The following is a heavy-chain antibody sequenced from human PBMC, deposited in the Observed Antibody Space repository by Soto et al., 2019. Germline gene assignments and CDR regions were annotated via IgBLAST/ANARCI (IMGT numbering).Heavy chain of an antibody. Sequence: EVQLVESGGGLVQPGGSLRLSCAASGFTVSSNYMSWVRQAPGKGLEWVSGIYSGGSTYYADSVKGRFTISRDNSKNTLYLQMNSLRAEDTAVYYCASEGSSSWYDYWGQGTLVTVSS. CDR2: IYSGGST. D-gene: IGHD6-13*01. V-gene: IGHV3-66*01. J-gene: IGHJ4*02. CDR1: GFTVSSNY. CDR3: ASEGSSSWYDY.